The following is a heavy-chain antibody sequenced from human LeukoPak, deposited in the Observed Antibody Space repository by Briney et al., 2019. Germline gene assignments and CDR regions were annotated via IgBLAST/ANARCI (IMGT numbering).Heavy chain of an antibody. CDR3: ARDLVKVGATPTADY. V-gene: IGHV3-7*01. Sequence: GGSLRLSCAASGFIFSSYVMHWVRQAPGKGLEWVANIKTDGSDEYYVDSVKGRFTISRDNAKNSLYLQMSSLRAEDTALYHCARDLVKVGATPTADYWGQGTLVTVSS. J-gene: IGHJ4*02. CDR2: IKTDGSDE. CDR1: GFIFSSYV. D-gene: IGHD1-26*01.